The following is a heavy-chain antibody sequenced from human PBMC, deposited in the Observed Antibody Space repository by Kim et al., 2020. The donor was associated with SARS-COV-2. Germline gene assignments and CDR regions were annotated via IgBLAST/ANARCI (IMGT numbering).Heavy chain of an antibody. CDR1: GYSFSGYW. CDR3: ARQAVTVPTLDSVSFDP. Sequence: GESLKISCKGFGYSFSGYWITWVRQMPGKVLEWMGIIYPDDSNNRYSPSFRGQVTMSVDKSINTAYLQLNSLKASDTAMYYCARQAVTVPTLDSVSFDPWGQGTLVTVSS. J-gene: IGHJ5*02. CDR2: IYPDDSNN. V-gene: IGHV5-51*01. D-gene: IGHD4-17*01.